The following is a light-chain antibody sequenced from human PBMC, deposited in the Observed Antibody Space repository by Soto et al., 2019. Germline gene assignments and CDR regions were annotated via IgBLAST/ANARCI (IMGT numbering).Light chain of an antibody. V-gene: IGLV1-44*01. CDR1: DSNIGSNT. CDR2: SNN. J-gene: IGLJ1*01. Sequence: QSVLTQPPSASGTPGQRVTISCSGSDSNIGSNTVNWYQQLPGTAPKLLMYSNNQRPSGVPDRFSGSKSVTSASLAIRGLQSEDEADYFCATWDGSLSAYVFGTGTKLTVL. CDR3: ATWDGSLSAYV.